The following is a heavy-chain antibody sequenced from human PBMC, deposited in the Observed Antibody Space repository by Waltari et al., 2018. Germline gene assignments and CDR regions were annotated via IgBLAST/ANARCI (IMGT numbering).Heavy chain of an antibody. CDR3: SRDSSGNDY. D-gene: IGHD1-26*01. V-gene: IGHV3-7*01. CDR2: IKEDGSAT. J-gene: IGHJ4*02. Sequence: EVQMVESGGGLVQPGGSLTIPCEASGFTVSNFWMSWFRQAPGKGLEWVANIKEDGSATYYIDSVRGRFTISRDNAKNSLYLQMSSLRVDDTAMYYCSRDSSGNDYWGQGTLVTVS. CDR1: GFTVSNFW.